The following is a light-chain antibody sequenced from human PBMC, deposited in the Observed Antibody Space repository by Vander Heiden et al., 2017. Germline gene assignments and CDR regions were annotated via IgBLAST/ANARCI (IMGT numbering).Light chain of an antibody. Sequence: EIVMTQSPATLSVSPGERATLPCRASQRVNSNLAWYQQKPGRAPRLLMYGSSIRATGIPGRFSGYGSGTEFTLTISSLQSEDFAVYFCQQYNNWPGTFGPGTKVDIK. J-gene: IGKJ1*01. CDR3: QQYNNWPGT. CDR1: QRVNSN. CDR2: GSS. V-gene: IGKV3-15*01.